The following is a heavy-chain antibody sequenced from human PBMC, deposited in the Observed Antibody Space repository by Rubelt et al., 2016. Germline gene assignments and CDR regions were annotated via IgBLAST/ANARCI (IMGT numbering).Heavy chain of an antibody. CDR1: GFTFSTYS. V-gene: IGHV3-21*01. CDR3: ARETGSHFGSSTAVDS. Sequence: EVHLVESGGGLVKPGGSLRLSCAASGFTFSTYSMTWVRQAPGKGLEWVSSISSRSTYIFYADSVKGRFTISRDNAKDSLYRQMNSRRVGDTAMYYCARETGSHFGSSTAVDSWGQGTLVTVSS. CDR2: ISSRSTYI. J-gene: IGHJ4*02. D-gene: IGHD3-10*01.